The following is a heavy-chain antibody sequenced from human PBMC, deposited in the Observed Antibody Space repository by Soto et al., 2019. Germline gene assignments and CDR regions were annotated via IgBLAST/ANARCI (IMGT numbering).Heavy chain of an antibody. Sequence: SETLSLTCAVYGGSFSGYYWSWIRQPPGKGLEWIGEINHSGSTNYNPSLKSRVTISVDTSKNQFSRKLSSVTAADTAVYYCARGGNYYYYYGMDVWGQGTTVTVSS. CDR3: ARGGNYYYYYGMDV. CDR2: INHSGST. J-gene: IGHJ6*02. V-gene: IGHV4-34*01. CDR1: GGSFSGYY.